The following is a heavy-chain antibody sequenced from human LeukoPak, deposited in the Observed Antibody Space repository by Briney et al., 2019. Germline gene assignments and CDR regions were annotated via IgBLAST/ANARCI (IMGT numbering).Heavy chain of an antibody. CDR3: ARNYYYGMDV. V-gene: IGHV1-2*02. CDR1: GYTFTGDY. CDR2: INPNSGGT. J-gene: IGHJ6*02. Sequence: ASVKVSCKASGYTFTGDYMHWVRQAPGQGLEGMGWINPNSGGTNSAQKFQGRVTMTRDTSISTAYMELSRLSSDDTAVYYCARNYYYGMDVWGQGTTVTVSS.